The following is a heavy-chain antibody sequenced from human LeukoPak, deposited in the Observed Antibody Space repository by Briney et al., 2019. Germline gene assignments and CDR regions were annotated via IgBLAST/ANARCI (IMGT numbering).Heavy chain of an antibody. V-gene: IGHV3-74*01. J-gene: IGHJ4*02. D-gene: IGHD5-12*01. Sequence: GGSLRLSCATSGFTFSSYSMNWVRQAPGKGLEWVSRINSDGSSTSYADSVKGRFTISRDNAKNTLYLQMNSLRAEDTAVYYCARPRGRYSGYDSPDYWGQGTLVTVSS. CDR3: ARPRGRYSGYDSPDY. CDR1: GFTFSSYS. CDR2: INSDGSST.